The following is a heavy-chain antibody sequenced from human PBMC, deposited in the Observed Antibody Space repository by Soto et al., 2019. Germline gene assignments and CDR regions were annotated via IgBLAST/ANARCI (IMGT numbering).Heavy chain of an antibody. V-gene: IGHV3-21*02. D-gene: IGHD4-17*01. CDR3: AREGTLDVDSVSNVFDY. CDR1: GFTFSSYS. Sequence: EVQLVESGGGLVKPGGSLRLSCAASGFTFSSYSMNWVRQAPGKGLEWVSSISTTSSFIYSADSVKGRFTISRDNAKNSLYLQMNSLRAEDTAVYYCAREGTLDVDSVSNVFDYWGQGTLVTFS. CDR2: ISTTSSFI. J-gene: IGHJ4*02.